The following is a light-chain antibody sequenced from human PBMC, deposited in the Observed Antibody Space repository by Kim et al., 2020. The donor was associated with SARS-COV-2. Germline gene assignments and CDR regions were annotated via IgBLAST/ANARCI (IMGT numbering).Light chain of an antibody. CDR2: DVS. J-gene: IGLJ1*01. CDR1: SSDVGGYNY. V-gene: IGLV2-11*01. CDR3: CSYAGSYSYV. Sequence: GQSVTISCTGNSSDVGGYNYVSWYQQHPGKAPKLMIYDVSKRPSGVPDRFSGSKSGNTASLTISGLQAEDEADYYCCSYAGSYSYVFGTGTKVTVL.